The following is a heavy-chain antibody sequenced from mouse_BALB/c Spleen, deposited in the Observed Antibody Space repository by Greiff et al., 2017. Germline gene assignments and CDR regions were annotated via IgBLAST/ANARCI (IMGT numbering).Heavy chain of an antibody. CDR1: GFSLSRYS. V-gene: IGHV2-6-4*01. J-gene: IGHJ3*01. D-gene: IGHD1-2*01. Sequence: VQVVESGPGLVAPSQSLSITCTVSGFSLSRYSVHWVRQPPGKGLEWLGVIWSGGSTDYNAAFISRLSISKDNSKSQVFFKMNSLQANDTAIYYCARNYGYGFAYWGQGIRVTVA. CDR2: IWSGGST. CDR3: ARNYGYGFAY.